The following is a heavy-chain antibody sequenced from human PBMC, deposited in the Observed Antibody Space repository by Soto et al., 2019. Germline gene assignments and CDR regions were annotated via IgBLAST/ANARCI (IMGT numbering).Heavy chain of an antibody. Sequence: QVQLQESGPGLVKPSQTLSLTCTFSGGSISSGDYYWRWIRQPPGKGLEWIGYIYYSGSTYYNPSLKSRVTISVDTSKNQFSLKLSSVTAADTAVYYGAREPVPRHYYYYGMDVWGQGTTVTVSS. CDR2: IYYSGST. CDR1: GGSISSGDYY. J-gene: IGHJ6*02. D-gene: IGHD6-25*01. CDR3: AREPVPRHYYYYGMDV. V-gene: IGHV4-30-4*01.